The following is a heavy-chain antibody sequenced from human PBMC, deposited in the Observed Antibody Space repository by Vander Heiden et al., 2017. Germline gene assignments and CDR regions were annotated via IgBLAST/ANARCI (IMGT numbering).Heavy chain of an antibody. Sequence: QVQLVQSGAEVRKPGASVKVSCKVSGYILTELSMHWVRQAPGKGLEWMGGFDPDDGETIYAQNLQGRVTTTEDTSTNTAYMELSSLRSEDTAVYYCATLPYFYDSSTYGSFDFWGQGTLVPVSS. CDR3: ATLPYFYDSSTYGSFDF. V-gene: IGHV1-24*01. D-gene: IGHD3-22*01. CDR2: FDPDDGET. J-gene: IGHJ4*02. CDR1: GYILTELS.